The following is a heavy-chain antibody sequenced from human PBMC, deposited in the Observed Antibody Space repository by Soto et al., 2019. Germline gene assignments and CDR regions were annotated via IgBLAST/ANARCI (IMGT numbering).Heavy chain of an antibody. CDR3: AREPDGYDFWSGYPRGGMDV. CDR2: IYYSGST. CDR1: GGSISSGGYY. D-gene: IGHD3-3*01. Sequence: QVQLQESGPGLVKPSQTLSLTCTVSGGSISSGGYYWSWIRQHPGKGLEWIGYIYYSGSTYYNPSLKSRVTISVDTSKNHFSLKLSSVTAADTAVYYCAREPDGYDFWSGYPRGGMDVWGQGTTVTVSS. V-gene: IGHV4-31*03. J-gene: IGHJ6*02.